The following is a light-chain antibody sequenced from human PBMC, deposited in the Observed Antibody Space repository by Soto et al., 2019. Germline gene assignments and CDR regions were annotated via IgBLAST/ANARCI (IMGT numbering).Light chain of an antibody. J-gene: IGLJ1*01. CDR2: GDT. V-gene: IGLV1-40*01. Sequence: QSVLTQPPSVSGAPGQRGTISCTGSSSKIGRGYDVHWYQQLPGTAPKLLIYGDTNRPSGVPDRFSGSKSGSSASLAITGLQAEDEADYYCQSYDTSLNAYVFGSGTKVTVL. CDR3: QSYDTSLNAYV. CDR1: SSKIGRGYD.